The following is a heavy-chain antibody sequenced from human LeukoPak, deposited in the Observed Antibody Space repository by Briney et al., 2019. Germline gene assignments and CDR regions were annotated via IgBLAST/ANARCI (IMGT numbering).Heavy chain of an antibody. V-gene: IGHV4-4*07. D-gene: IGHD4-17*01. CDR3: ARETTGLARYFDY. CDR1: GNSISSYY. J-gene: IGHJ4*02. CDR2: IYTSGST. Sequence: PSETLSLTCTVSGNSISSYYWSWIRQPAGKGLEWIGRIYTSGSTNYNPSLKSRVTMSVDTSKNQFFLNLSSVTAADTAVYYCARETTGLARYFDYWGQGTLVTVSS.